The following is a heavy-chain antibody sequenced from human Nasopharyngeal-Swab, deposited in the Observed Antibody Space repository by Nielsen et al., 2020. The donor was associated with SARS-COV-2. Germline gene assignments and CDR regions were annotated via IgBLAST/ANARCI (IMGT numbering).Heavy chain of an antibody. CDR3: ARGLGQYYYDSSGYYFFDY. D-gene: IGHD3-22*01. V-gene: IGHV4-34*01. J-gene: IGHJ4*02. CDR2: INHSGST. Sequence: GSLRLSCAVYGGSFSGYYWSWIRQPPGKGLEWIGEINHSGSTNYNPSLKSRVTISVDTSKSQFSLKLSSVTAADTAVYYCARGLGQYYYDSSGYYFFDYWGQGTLVTVSS. CDR1: GGSFSGYY.